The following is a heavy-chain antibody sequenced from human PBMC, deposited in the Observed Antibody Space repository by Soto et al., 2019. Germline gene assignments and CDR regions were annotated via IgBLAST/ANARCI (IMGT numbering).Heavy chain of an antibody. D-gene: IGHD6-19*01. CDR2: ISAYNGNT. V-gene: IGHV1-18*01. CDR1: GYTFTSYG. Sequence: VKVSCKASGYTFTSYGISWVRQAPGQGLEWMGRISAYNGNTNYAQKLQGRVTMTTDTSTSTAYMELRSLRSDDTAVYYCARGYAVAGMGWDFDYWGQGTLVTVS. J-gene: IGHJ4*02. CDR3: ARGYAVAGMGWDFDY.